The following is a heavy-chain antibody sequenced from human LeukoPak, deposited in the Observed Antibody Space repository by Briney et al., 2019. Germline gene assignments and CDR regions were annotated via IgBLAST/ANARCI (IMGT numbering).Heavy chain of an antibody. CDR1: GGSISSSNW. Sequence: SGTLSLTCAVSGGSISSSNWWSWVRQPPGKGLEWIGEIYHSGSTYYNPSLKSRVTISVDKSKNQFSLKLSSVTAADTAVYYCARILYDSSGSPEEETDYWGQGTLVTVSS. D-gene: IGHD3-22*01. CDR3: ARILYDSSGSPEEETDY. V-gene: IGHV4-4*02. CDR2: IYHSGST. J-gene: IGHJ4*02.